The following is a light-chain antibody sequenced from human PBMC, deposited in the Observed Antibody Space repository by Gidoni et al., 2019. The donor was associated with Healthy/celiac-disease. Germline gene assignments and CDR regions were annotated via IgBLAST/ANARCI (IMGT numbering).Light chain of an antibody. CDR2: LGS. CDR1: QSLLHSNGYNY. V-gene: IGKV2-28*01. J-gene: IGKJ4*01. CDR3: MQALQTPLT. Sequence: EIVMTQSPLSLPVTPGEPASISCRSSQSLLHSNGYNYLDWYLQKPGQSPQLLIYLGSNRASGVPDRFSGSGSGTDFTLQISRVEAEDVGVYYCMQALQTPLTFGGGTKVEIK.